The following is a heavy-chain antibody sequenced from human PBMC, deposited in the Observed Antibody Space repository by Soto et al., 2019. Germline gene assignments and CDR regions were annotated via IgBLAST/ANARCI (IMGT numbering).Heavy chain of an antibody. V-gene: IGHV4-39*01. J-gene: IGHJ4*02. D-gene: IGHD4-17*01. Sequence: LSLTCTVSGGSISSSSYYWGWIRQPPGKGLEWIGSIYYSGSTYYNPSLKSRVTISVDTSKNQFSLKLSSVTAADTAVYYCARSQTTVTSYDYWGQGTLVTVSS. CDR3: ARSQTTVTSYDY. CDR1: GGSISSSSYY. CDR2: IYYSGST.